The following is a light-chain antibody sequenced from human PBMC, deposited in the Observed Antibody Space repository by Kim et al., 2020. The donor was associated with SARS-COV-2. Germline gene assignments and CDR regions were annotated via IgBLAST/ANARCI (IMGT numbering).Light chain of an antibody. CDR1: SSDVDGYNY. Sequence: GQSITISCTGTSSDVDGYNYVSWYQQHPGKVPKLIIYDVSNRPSGVSNRFSGSKSGNTASLTISGLQAEDEADYYCSSYTSITTGVFGTGTKVTVL. V-gene: IGLV2-14*03. CDR3: SSYTSITTGV. CDR2: DVS. J-gene: IGLJ1*01.